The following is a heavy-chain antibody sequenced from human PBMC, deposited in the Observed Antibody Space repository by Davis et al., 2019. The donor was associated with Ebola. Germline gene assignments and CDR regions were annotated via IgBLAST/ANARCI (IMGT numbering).Heavy chain of an antibody. CDR2: ISSRIYSI. Sequence: PGGSLRLSCAASGITFSSYSMNWVRQAPGKGLECVSSISSRIYSIYYADSVKGRFTISRDNAKNSLYLQMNSLRAEDTAVYYCARSSIWGQGTLVTVSS. V-gene: IGHV3-21*01. CDR3: ARSSI. CDR1: GITFSSYS. D-gene: IGHD2-2*01. J-gene: IGHJ4*02.